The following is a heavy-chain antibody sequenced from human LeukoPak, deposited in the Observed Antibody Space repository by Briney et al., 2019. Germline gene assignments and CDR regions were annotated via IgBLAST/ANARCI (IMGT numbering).Heavy chain of an antibody. Sequence: PSETLSLTCTVSGGSISSGGYYWSWIRQHPGKGLEWIGYIYYSGSTYYNPSLKSRVTISVDTSKNQFSLKLSSVTAADTAVYYCARAVILDYYDSSGYYFDYWGQGTLVTVSS. CDR2: IYYSGST. V-gene: IGHV4-31*03. CDR1: GGSISSGGYY. CDR3: ARAVILDYYDSSGYYFDY. D-gene: IGHD3-22*01. J-gene: IGHJ4*02.